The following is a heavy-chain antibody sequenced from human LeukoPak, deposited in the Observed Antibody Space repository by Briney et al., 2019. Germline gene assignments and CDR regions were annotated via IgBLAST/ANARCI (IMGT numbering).Heavy chain of an antibody. CDR2: INHSGST. J-gene: IGHJ4*02. CDR3: ARRRGYSYGHFDY. Sequence: SETLYLTCAVYGGSFSGYYWSWIRQPPGKGLEWIGEINHSGSTNYNPSLKSRVTISVDTSKNQFSLKLSSVTAADTAVYYCARRRGYSYGHFDYWGQGTLVTVSS. CDR1: GGSFSGYY. D-gene: IGHD5-18*01. V-gene: IGHV4-34*01.